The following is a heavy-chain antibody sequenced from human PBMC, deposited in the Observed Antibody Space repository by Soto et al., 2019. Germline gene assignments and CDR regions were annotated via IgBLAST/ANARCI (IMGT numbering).Heavy chain of an antibody. J-gene: IGHJ4*02. CDR2: ISQSGTA. D-gene: IGHD2-15*01. Sequence: QVQLQESGPGLVKPSETVSITCAVSGESFSSGYWWSWVRQPPGKGLQWIGQISQSGTANYNPSLESRVTMSVDKSKNHFSLILTSVTDADTAVYYCARHGGRFFEYWGQGILVTVSS. V-gene: IGHV4-4*02. CDR1: GESFSSGYW. CDR3: ARHGGRFFEY.